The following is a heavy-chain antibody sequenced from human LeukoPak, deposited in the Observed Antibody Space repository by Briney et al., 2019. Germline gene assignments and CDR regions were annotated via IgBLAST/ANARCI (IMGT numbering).Heavy chain of an antibody. CDR3: ARDATYCRGSTCSYYGLDV. CDR2: IIPILGIA. J-gene: IGHJ6*02. CDR1: GGTFSSYA. Sequence: SVKVSCKASGGTFSSYAISWVRQAPGQGLEWMGRIIPILGIANYAQKFQGRVTITADKSTSTAYMELSSLRSEDTAVYYCARDATYCRGSTCSYYGLDVWGQGTTVTVSS. D-gene: IGHD2-15*01. V-gene: IGHV1-69*04.